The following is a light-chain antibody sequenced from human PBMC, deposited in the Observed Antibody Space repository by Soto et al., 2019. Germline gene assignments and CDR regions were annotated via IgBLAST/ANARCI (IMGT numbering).Light chain of an antibody. J-gene: IGKJ1*01. CDR1: LTMNNN. CDR3: QQYNERPPWT. Sequence: EIVMTQSPATLSVSPGERVTLSCRASLTMNNNIAWYQHKPGQAPRLLICGASSRATCVPGRFSGSGFGTEFTLIISSLQSEDFAVYYCQQYNERPPWTFGQGTTVEMK. V-gene: IGKV3-15*01. CDR2: GAS.